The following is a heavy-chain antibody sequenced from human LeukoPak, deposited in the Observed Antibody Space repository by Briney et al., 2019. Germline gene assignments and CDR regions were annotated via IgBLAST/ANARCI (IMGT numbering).Heavy chain of an antibody. V-gene: IGHV1-24*01. CDR3: AIDRGQVAGTGWYWFDP. CDR1: GYTLTELS. CDR2: FDPEDGET. D-gene: IGHD6-19*01. Sequence: ASVKVSCKVSGYTLTELSMHWVRQAPGKGLEWMGGFDPEDGETIYAQNFQGRVTMTEDTSTDTAYMELSSLTSEDTAVYYCAIDRGQVAGTGWYWFDPWGQGTLVTVSS. J-gene: IGHJ5*02.